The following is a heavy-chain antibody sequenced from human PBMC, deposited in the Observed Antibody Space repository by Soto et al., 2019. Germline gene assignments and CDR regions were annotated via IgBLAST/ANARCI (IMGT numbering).Heavy chain of an antibody. CDR2: ISGSGGST. CDR3: AKVIAVAFCCPYYFDY. D-gene: IGHD6-19*01. Sequence: EVQLLESGGGLVQPGGSLRLSCAASGFTFSSYAMSWVRQAPGKGLEWVSAISGSGGSTYYADSVKGRFTISRDNSKNTLYLQMNSLRAEDTAVYYCAKVIAVAFCCPYYFDYWGQGTLVTVSS. CDR1: GFTFSSYA. J-gene: IGHJ4*02. V-gene: IGHV3-23*01.